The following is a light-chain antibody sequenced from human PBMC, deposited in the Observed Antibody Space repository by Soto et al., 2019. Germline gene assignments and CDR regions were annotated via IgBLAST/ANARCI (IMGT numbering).Light chain of an antibody. CDR2: DVS. V-gene: IGLV2-11*01. Sequence: QAVVTQPRSVSGSPGQSVTISCTGTSSDVGGYNYVSWYQQHPGKAPKLMIYDVSKRPSGVPDRFSGSKSGNTASLTISGLQAEDEADYYCCSYAGSYINYVFGTGTKLTVL. J-gene: IGLJ1*01. CDR3: CSYAGSYINYV. CDR1: SSDVGGYNY.